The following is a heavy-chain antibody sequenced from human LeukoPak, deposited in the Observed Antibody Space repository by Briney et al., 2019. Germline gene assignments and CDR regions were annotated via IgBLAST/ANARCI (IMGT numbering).Heavy chain of an antibody. V-gene: IGHV4-31*03. CDR1: GGSISSGGYY. CDR2: IYYSGST. CDR3: ARSRRYCSGGSCFDDDFDY. Sequence: TLSLTCTVSGGSISSGGYYWSWIRQHPGKGLEWIGYIYYSGSTYYNPSLKSRVTISVDTSKNQFSLKLSSVTAADTAVYYCARSRRYCSGGSCFDDDFDYWGQGTLVTVSS. D-gene: IGHD2-15*01. J-gene: IGHJ4*02.